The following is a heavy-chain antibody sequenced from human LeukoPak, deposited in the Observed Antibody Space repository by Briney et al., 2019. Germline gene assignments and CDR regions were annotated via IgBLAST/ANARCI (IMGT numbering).Heavy chain of an antibody. D-gene: IGHD2-15*01. J-gene: IGHJ4*02. Sequence: GRSLRLSCAASGFTFDDYAMHWVRQAPGKGLEGVPGISWNSGSIGYADSVKGRFNISRDNAKNSLYLQMNSLRAEDTALYYCAKDNCSGGSCYFGFDYWGQGTLVTVSS. CDR3: AKDNCSGGSCYFGFDY. CDR2: ISWNSGSI. V-gene: IGHV3-9*01. CDR1: GFTFDDYA.